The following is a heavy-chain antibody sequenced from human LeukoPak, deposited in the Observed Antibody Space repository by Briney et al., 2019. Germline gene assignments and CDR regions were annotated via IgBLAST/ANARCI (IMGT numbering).Heavy chain of an antibody. J-gene: IGHJ4*02. V-gene: IGHV1-8*03. Sequence: GASVKVSCKASGYTFTGYDNNWVLQATGQGLEWMGWMNPNTGNTGYAQKFQGRVTITRNTSISTAYMELSSLRSEDTAVYYCAREGAAAGRYFDYWGQGTLVTVSS. D-gene: IGHD6-25*01. CDR1: GYTFTGYD. CDR2: MNPNTGNT. CDR3: AREGAAAGRYFDY.